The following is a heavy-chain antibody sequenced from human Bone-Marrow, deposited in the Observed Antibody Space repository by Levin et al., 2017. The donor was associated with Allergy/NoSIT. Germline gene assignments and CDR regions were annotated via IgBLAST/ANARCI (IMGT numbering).Heavy chain of an antibody. Sequence: GGSLRLSCAASGFTFSSYAMSWVRQAPGKGLEWVSAISGSGGSTYYADSVKGRFTISRDNSKNTLYLQMNSLRAEDTAVYYCAKGGSPGTTVIWYFDYWGQGTLVTVSS. J-gene: IGHJ4*02. CDR2: ISGSGGST. CDR1: GFTFSSYA. D-gene: IGHD4-17*01. V-gene: IGHV3-23*01. CDR3: AKGGSPGTTVIWYFDY.